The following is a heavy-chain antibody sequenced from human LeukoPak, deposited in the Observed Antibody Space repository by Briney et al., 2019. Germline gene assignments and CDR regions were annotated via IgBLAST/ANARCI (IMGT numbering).Heavy chain of an antibody. Sequence: SETLSLTCAVYGGSFSGYYWSWIRQPPGRGLEWIGEINHSGSTNYNPSLKSRVTISVDTSKNQFSLKLSSVTAADTAVYYCARGNYYDSSGSHWYFDLWGRGTLVTVSS. CDR1: GGSFSGYY. V-gene: IGHV4-34*01. CDR3: ARGNYYDSSGSHWYFDL. J-gene: IGHJ2*01. D-gene: IGHD3-22*01. CDR2: INHSGST.